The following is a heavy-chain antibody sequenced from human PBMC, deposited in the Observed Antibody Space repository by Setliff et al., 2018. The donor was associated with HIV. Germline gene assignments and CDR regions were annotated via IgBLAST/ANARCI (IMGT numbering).Heavy chain of an antibody. CDR1: GYSFSSYW. D-gene: IGHD2-15*01. CDR3: ARLGGICSGGSCTALAYTMDV. Sequence: GESLKISCKGSGYSFSSYWIGWVRQMPGKGLEWVGIINPGDSDTRYSPSFQGQVTISADKSISTAYLQCSSLKASDTAMYYCARLGGICSGGSCTALAYTMDVWGQGTTVTVSS. CDR2: INPGDSDT. J-gene: IGHJ6*02. V-gene: IGHV5-51*01.